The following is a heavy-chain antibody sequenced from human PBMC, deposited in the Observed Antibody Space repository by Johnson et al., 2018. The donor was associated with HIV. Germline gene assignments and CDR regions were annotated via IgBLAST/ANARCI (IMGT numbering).Heavy chain of an antibody. J-gene: IGHJ3*02. CDR3: ARLKNGAFDI. V-gene: IGHV3-53*01. Sequence: VQLVESGGGLIQPGGSLRLSCAASGFTVSSTYMSWVRQAHGTGLEWVSIFYRDVSTSFPDSVKGRFPISRDNSKNTLFLQMNSLRVEDTAVYYCARLKNGAFDIWGQGTMVTVSS. D-gene: IGHD2-8*01. CDR1: GFTVSSTY. CDR2: FYRDVST.